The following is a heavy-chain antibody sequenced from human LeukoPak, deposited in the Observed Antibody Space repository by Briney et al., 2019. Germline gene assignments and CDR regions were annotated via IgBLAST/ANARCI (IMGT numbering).Heavy chain of an antibody. CDR1: GGSFSGYY. Sequence: SETLSLTCAVYGGSFSGYYWSWIRQPPGKGLEWIGEINHSGSTNYNPSLKSRVTISVDTSKNQFSLKLSSVTAADTAVYYCARQQWLDKYYYYYYYMDAWGKGTTVTISS. CDR2: INHSGST. CDR3: ARQQWLDKYYYYYYYMDA. J-gene: IGHJ6*03. V-gene: IGHV4-34*01. D-gene: IGHD6-19*01.